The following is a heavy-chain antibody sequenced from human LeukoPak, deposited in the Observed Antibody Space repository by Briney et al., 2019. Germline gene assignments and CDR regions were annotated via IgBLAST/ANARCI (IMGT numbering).Heavy chain of an antibody. D-gene: IGHD3-10*01. Sequence: SETLSLTCTVSGYSISSGHYWGWIRQPPGKGLEWIGSIYHSGSTNYNPSLKSRVTISVDTSKNQFSLKLSSVTAADTAVYYCARAGITMVRGKDYWGQGTLVTVSS. CDR3: ARAGITMVRGKDY. CDR2: IYHSGST. CDR1: GYSISSGHY. J-gene: IGHJ4*02. V-gene: IGHV4-38-2*02.